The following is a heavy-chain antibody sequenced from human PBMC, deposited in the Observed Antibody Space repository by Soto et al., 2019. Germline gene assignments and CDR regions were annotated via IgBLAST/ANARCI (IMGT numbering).Heavy chain of an antibody. CDR2: INRTGSA. V-gene: IGHV4-34*01. Sequence: QVQLQQWGDGLLKPSETLSLTCAVYGGSFSSYYWNWIRQSPGKGLEWIGDINRTGSANYNPSLTGRVTMSDDSSKNQFYLRLTSVTAADTAMYYCARGGVDMIRGITGKRTGLDPWGQGTLVIVS. CDR3: ARGGVDMIRGITGKRTGLDP. CDR1: GGSFSSYY. D-gene: IGHD3-10*01. J-gene: IGHJ5*02.